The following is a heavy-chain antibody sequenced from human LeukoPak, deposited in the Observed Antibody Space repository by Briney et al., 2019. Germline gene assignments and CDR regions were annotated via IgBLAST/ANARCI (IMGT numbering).Heavy chain of an antibody. CDR1: GDSVSSNSAS. V-gene: IGHV6-1*01. CDR3: ARAGDHVPYGGVNT. D-gene: IGHD4-23*01. J-gene: IGHJ3*02. Sequence: SQTLSLTCVISGDSVSSNSASWNWIRQSPSRGLEWLGRTYYRSKWYNDYAVSVKSRITINPDTSKNQFSLQLNSVTPEDTAVYYCARAGDHVPYGGVNTWGRGTMVTVSS. CDR2: TYYRSKWYN.